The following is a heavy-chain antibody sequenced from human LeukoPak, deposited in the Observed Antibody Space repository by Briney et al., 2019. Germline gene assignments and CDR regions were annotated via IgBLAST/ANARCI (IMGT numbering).Heavy chain of an antibody. CDR3: AKDRDWNDALDY. J-gene: IGHJ4*02. CDR2: ISWHSGSI. D-gene: IGHD1-1*01. V-gene: IGHV3-9*01. CDR1: ALTFDEYA. Sequence: PRRSLRLSCAASALTFDEYAMHWVRQAPGKGLEWVSGISWHSGSIGYADSVKGRFTISRDNAKNSLYLQMNSLRAEDTALYYCAKDRDWNDALDYWGQGTLVTVSS.